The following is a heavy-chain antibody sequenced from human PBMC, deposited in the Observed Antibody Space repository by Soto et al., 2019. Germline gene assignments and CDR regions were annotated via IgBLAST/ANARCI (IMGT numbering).Heavy chain of an antibody. CDR3: ARGVAAPPYYYYGMDV. Sequence: PGGSLSLSCAASGFTFSSYAMHWVRQAPGKGLEWVAVISYDGSNKYYADSVKGRFTISRDNSKNTLYLQMNSLRAEDTAVYYCARGVAAPPYYYYGMDVWGQGPTVTVSS. CDR1: GFTFSSYA. CDR2: ISYDGSNK. V-gene: IGHV3-30-3*01. J-gene: IGHJ6*02. D-gene: IGHD6-6*01.